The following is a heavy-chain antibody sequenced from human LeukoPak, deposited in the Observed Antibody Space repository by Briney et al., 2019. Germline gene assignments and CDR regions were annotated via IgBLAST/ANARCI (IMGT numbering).Heavy chain of an antibody. Sequence: SETLSPTRAVYGGSSSGYSWRWIRQTPERGLEWIGEINHSGSTNYNPHLKSRVTISVDTSKNQFSLKLSSVTAADTAVYYCARRSTETTVSVLFDYWGQGTLVTVSS. CDR3: ARRSTETTVSVLFDY. CDR1: GGSSSGYS. J-gene: IGHJ4*02. V-gene: IGHV4-34*01. CDR2: INHSGST. D-gene: IGHD4-4*01.